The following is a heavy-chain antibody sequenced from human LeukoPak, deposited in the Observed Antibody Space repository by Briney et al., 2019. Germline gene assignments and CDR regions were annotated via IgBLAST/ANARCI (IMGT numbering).Heavy chain of an antibody. CDR1: GGSFSGYY. Sequence: SETLSLTCAVYGGSFSGYYWSWIRQPPGKGLEWIGEINHSGSTNYNPSLKSRVTISVDTSKSQFSLKLSSVTAADTAVYYCARGKRWLQARDNWFDPWGQGTLVTVSS. J-gene: IGHJ5*02. D-gene: IGHD5-24*01. V-gene: IGHV4-34*01. CDR2: INHSGST. CDR3: ARGKRWLQARDNWFDP.